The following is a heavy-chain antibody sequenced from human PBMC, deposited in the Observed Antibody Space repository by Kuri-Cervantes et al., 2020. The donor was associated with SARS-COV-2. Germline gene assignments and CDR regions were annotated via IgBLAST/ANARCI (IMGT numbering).Heavy chain of an antibody. CDR1: GFTLSSYA. V-gene: IGHV3-30-3*01. Sequence: GGSLRLSCAASGFTLSSYAIHWVRQAPGKGLEWVAFISYDGNTTYYADSVKGRFTISRDNSRNSLLLQMNSLRTEDTAIYYCARDRVGVHDCWGQGTLDTVSS. CDR3: ARDRVGVHDC. J-gene: IGHJ4*02. D-gene: IGHD2-21*01. CDR2: ISYDGNTT.